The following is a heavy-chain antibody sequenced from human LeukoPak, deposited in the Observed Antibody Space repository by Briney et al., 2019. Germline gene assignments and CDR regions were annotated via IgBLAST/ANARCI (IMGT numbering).Heavy chain of an antibody. CDR2: IRSKANSYAT. Sequence: PGGSLRLSCAASGFTFSGSAMHWVRQASGKGLEWAGRIRSKANSYATAYAASVKGRFTISRDDSKNTAYLQMNSLKTEDTAVYYCTRHVGPDSSGYLTDYWGQGTLVTVSS. CDR3: TRHVGPDSSGYLTDY. V-gene: IGHV3-73*01. CDR1: GFTFSGSA. D-gene: IGHD3-22*01. J-gene: IGHJ4*02.